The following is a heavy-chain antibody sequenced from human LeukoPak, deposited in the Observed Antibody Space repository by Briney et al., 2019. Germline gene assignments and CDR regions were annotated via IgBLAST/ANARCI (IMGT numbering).Heavy chain of an antibody. CDR3: ARGPSYYDFWSGYSLDY. CDR1: GFTFSSYW. Sequence: PGGSLRLSCAASGFTFSSYWMSWVRQAPGKGLEWVANIKQDGREKYYVDSVKGRFNISRENAKNSLYLQMNSLRAEDTAVYYCARGPSYYDFWSGYSLDYWGQGTLVTVSS. D-gene: IGHD3-3*01. CDR2: IKQDGREK. V-gene: IGHV3-7*01. J-gene: IGHJ4*02.